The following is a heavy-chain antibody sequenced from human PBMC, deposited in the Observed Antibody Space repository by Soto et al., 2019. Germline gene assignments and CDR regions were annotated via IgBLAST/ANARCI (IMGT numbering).Heavy chain of an antibody. CDR1: GFTFSTYG. CDR2: ISYDGSNK. CDR3: AKDIGQWVAVACRCPY. D-gene: IGHD6-19*01. J-gene: IGHJ4*02. V-gene: IGHV3-30*18. Sequence: QVQLVESGGGVVQPGRSLRLSCAASGFTFSTYGMHWVRRAPGKGLEWVAIISYDGSNKYYADSVKGRFTISRDNSKNTLYLQMNSLRAEDTAVYYCAKDIGQWVAVACRCPYWGQGTLVTVSA.